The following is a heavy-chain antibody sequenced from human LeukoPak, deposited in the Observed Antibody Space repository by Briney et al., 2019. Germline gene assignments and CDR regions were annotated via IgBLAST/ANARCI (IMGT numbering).Heavy chain of an antibody. CDR1: GFTFSSNW. CDR2: IKQDGSEK. J-gene: IGHJ4*02. CDR3: ASVGY. V-gene: IGHV3-7*01. Sequence: GGSLRLSCAASGFTFSSNWMSWVRQAPGKGLEWVANIKQDGSEKYYVDSVKGRFTISRDNAKKSLHLQMNSLRAEDTAVYYCASVGYWGQGTLVTVSS.